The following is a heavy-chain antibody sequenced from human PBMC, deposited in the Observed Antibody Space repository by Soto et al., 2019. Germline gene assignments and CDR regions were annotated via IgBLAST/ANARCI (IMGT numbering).Heavy chain of an antibody. V-gene: IGHV3-23*01. D-gene: IGHD4-17*01. CDR1: GFTFSSYA. J-gene: IGHJ4*02. CDR2: ISGSGGST. Sequence: EVQLLESGGGLVQPGGSLRLSCAASGFTFSSYAMSWVRQAPGKGLEWVSAISGSGGSTYYADAVKGRFTISRDNSKNTRYLQMNSLRAEDTAVYYCAKDGGTYGGNSGPYYFDYWGQGTLVTVSS. CDR3: AKDGGTYGGNSGPYYFDY.